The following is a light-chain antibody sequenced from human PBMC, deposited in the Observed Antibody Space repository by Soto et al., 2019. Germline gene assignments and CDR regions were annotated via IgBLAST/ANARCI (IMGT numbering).Light chain of an antibody. CDR3: GTWDSSLSAGV. J-gene: IGLJ3*02. V-gene: IGLV1-51*02. CDR2: ENN. CDR1: SSNIGNNY. Sequence: QSVLTQPPSMSAAPGQKVTISCSGSSSNIGNNYVSWYQHLPGTAPKLLIYENNRRPSGIPDRFSGSESGTSATLGITGLQTGDEADYYCGTWDSSLSAGVFGGGTKVTVL.